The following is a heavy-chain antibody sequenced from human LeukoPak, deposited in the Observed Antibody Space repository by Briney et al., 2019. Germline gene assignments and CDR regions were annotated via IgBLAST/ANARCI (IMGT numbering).Heavy chain of an antibody. CDR3: SRVARGDYYYYSMDV. CDR2: INNDGSRT. Sequence: GGSLRLSCAASGFTFSSYWMHWVRQAPGKGLVGVSRINNDGSRTNYADSVQGRLTIYRDNAKNTLYVQMNSLRAEDRARYYLSRVARGDYYYYSMDVWGKGTTVTVSS. CDR1: GFTFSSYW. V-gene: IGHV3-74*01. D-gene: IGHD3-10*01. J-gene: IGHJ6*03.